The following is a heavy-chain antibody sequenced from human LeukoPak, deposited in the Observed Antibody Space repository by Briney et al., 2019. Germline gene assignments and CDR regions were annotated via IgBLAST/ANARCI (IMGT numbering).Heavy chain of an antibody. CDR1: GFSFSGYS. J-gene: IGHJ4*02. CDR2: ISSGSSYI. V-gene: IGHV3-21*01. CDR3: ARASSGLTLCEQY. D-gene: IGHD6-19*01. Sequence: PGGSLRLSCAASGFSFSGYSMNWVRQAPGKGLEWVSPISSGSSYIYYADSVKGRFTISRDNAKNSLYLQMNSLRAEDTAVYYCARASSGLTLCEQYWGQGTLVTVSS.